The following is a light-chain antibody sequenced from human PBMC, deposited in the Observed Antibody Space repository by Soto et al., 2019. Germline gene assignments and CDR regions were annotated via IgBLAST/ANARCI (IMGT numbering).Light chain of an antibody. CDR3: QKCGVAPFT. CDR2: AAS. Sequence: DIQMTQSPSSLSASVGDRVTITCRASQGISNYLAWYQQKPGKVPKLLIYAASTLQSGVPSRFSGSGSGTDFTLTISRLQHEDVATYYCQKCGVAPFTFGGGTKVEI. CDR1: QGISNY. V-gene: IGKV1-27*01. J-gene: IGKJ4*01.